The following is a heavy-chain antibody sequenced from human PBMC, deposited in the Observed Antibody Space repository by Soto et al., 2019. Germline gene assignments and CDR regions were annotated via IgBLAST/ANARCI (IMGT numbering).Heavy chain of an antibody. CDR3: MTVTAVGSQWFGLHPLGPFDY. D-gene: IGHD3-10*01. CDR2: ISYDGSNK. J-gene: IGHJ4*02. V-gene: IGHV3-30*03. Sequence: GGSLRLSCTASRFSLHSYGMHWVRQAPGKGLEWLAVISYDGSNKYYADSVKGRFTISRDNSKSTLYLQMDSLRPEDTAVYHCMTVTAVGSQWFGLHPLGPFDYWGQGTLVTVSS. CDR1: RFSLHSYG.